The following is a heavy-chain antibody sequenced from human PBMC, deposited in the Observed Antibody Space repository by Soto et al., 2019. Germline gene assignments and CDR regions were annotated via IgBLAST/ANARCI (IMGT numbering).Heavy chain of an antibody. CDR1: GFTFRYYA. CDR2: ISGRENNE. Sequence: EVQLLESGGGLVQPGWSLRRSCAASGFTFRYYALSWFRQAPGKGLEWVSAISGRENNEYYADSVKGRFSNSRDNSKNTLYLQMNGLRDEDTAVYYCARDDLVVRVVNNDLADSYAMDVWSQGTTVTVSS. V-gene: IGHV3-23*01. CDR3: ARDDLVVRVVNNDLADSYAMDV. J-gene: IGHJ6*02. D-gene: IGHD3-10*01.